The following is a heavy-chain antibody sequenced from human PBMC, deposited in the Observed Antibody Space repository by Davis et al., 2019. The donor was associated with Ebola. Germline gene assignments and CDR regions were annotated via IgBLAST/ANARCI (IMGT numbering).Heavy chain of an antibody. Sequence: ASVKVSCKASGYTFTNYYMHWVRQAPGQGLEWLGMINPNDGRTIYAQKLQGRVTVTRDTSTTTVYMDLSSLRSEDTAVYYCARGHTYGRWDDWFDPWGQGTLVTVSS. CDR2: INPNDGRT. V-gene: IGHV1-46*01. J-gene: IGHJ5*02. CDR3: ARGHTYGRWDDWFDP. CDR1: GYTFTNYY. D-gene: IGHD1-26*01.